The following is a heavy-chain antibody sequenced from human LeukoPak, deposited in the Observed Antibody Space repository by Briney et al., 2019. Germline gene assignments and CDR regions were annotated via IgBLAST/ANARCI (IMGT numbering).Heavy chain of an antibody. J-gene: IGHJ6*02. Sequence: PSETLSLTCTVSGGSISSYYWSWIRQPAGEGLEWIGRIYTSGSTNYNPSLKSRVTMSVDTSKNQFSLKLSSVTAADTAVYYCARDEVTPNYYYGMDVWGQGTTVTVSS. D-gene: IGHD2-21*02. CDR3: ARDEVTPNYYYGMDV. V-gene: IGHV4-4*07. CDR1: GGSISSYY. CDR2: IYTSGST.